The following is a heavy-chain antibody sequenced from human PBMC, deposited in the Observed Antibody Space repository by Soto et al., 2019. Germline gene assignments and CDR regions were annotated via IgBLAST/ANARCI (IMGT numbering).Heavy chain of an antibody. CDR2: ISSSGSTR. V-gene: IGHV3-48*03. Sequence: EVQLVESGGGLVQPGGSLRLSCAASGFTFSSYEMHWVRQAPGKGLEWVSYISSSGSTRYYADSVKGRFTISRDNAKNSLYLQMNSLRAEDTAVYYCARDSVAAGGMDVWGQGTTVTVSS. D-gene: IGHD6-25*01. CDR1: GFTFSSYE. J-gene: IGHJ6*02. CDR3: ARDSVAAGGMDV.